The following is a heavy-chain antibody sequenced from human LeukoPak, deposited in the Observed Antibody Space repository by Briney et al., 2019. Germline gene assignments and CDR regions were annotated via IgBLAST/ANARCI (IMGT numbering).Heavy chain of an antibody. Sequence: DPSQTLSLTCTVAGASISSYDWSWIRQPAGKGLEWIGRTYTSGSTNYNPSLKSRVTMSVDMSKNQFSLKLSSMIAADTAVYYCARVSSSWYQDWYFDLWGRGNLVTVPS. CDR2: TYTSGST. V-gene: IGHV4-4*07. J-gene: IGHJ2*01. CDR1: GASISSYD. CDR3: ARVSSSWYQDWYFDL. D-gene: IGHD6-13*01.